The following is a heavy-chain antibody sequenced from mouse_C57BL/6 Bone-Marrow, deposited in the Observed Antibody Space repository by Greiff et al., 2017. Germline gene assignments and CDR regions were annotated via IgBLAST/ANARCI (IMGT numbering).Heavy chain of an antibody. CDR2: IYPRSGKT. CDR3: ARRWLLRAMDY. D-gene: IGHD2-3*01. V-gene: IGHV1-81*01. CDR1: GYTFTSYG. Sequence: QVQLQQSGAELARPGASVKLSCKASGYTFTSYGISWVKQRTGQGLEWIGEIYPRSGKTYYNEKFKGKATLTADKSSSTAYMELRSLTSEDSAVYFCARRWLLRAMDYWGQGTSVTVSS. J-gene: IGHJ4*01.